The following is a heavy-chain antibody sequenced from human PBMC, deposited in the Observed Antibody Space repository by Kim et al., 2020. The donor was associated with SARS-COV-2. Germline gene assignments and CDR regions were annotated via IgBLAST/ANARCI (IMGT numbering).Heavy chain of an antibody. V-gene: IGHV3-30*04. CDR3: ARGKWRWLPKLRGAFDI. CDR2: ISYDGSNK. Sequence: GGSLRLSCAASGFTFSSYAMHWVRQAPGKGLEWVAVISYDGSNKYYADSVKGRFTISRDNSKNTLYLQMNSLRAEDTAVYYCARGKWRWLPKLRGAFDIWGQGTMVTVSS. CDR1: GFTFSSYA. D-gene: IGHD5-12*01. J-gene: IGHJ3*02.